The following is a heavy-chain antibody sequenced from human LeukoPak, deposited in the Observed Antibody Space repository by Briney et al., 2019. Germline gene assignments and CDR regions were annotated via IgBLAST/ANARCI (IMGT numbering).Heavy chain of an antibody. Sequence: GGSLRLSCAASGFTFSTYTMYWVRHPPGKRLEWVSIIGSSGGGIHYADSVKGRFTISRDNSKNALYLQMNSLRVEDTAVYYCAIDPNWGTHSWGQGVLVTVSS. CDR3: AIDPNWGTHS. J-gene: IGHJ4*02. CDR2: IGSSGGGI. CDR1: GFTFSTYT. V-gene: IGHV3-23*01. D-gene: IGHD7-27*01.